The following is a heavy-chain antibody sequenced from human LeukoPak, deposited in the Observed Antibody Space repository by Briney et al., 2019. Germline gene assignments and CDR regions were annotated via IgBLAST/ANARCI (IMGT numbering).Heavy chain of an antibody. Sequence: GGSLRLSCAASGFTFSTYTMYWVRHPPGKRLEWVSIIGSSGGGIHYADSVKGRFTISRDNSKNALYLQMNSLRVEDTAVYYCAIDPNWGTHSWGQGVLVTVSS. CDR3: AIDPNWGTHS. J-gene: IGHJ4*02. CDR2: IGSSGGGI. CDR1: GFTFSTYT. V-gene: IGHV3-23*01. D-gene: IGHD7-27*01.